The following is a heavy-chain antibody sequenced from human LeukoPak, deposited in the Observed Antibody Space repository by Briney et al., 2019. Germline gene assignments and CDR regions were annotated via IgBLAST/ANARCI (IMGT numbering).Heavy chain of an antibody. CDR2: ISGSGGST. J-gene: IGHJ4*02. Sequence: GGSLRLSCAASGFTFSSYWMSWVRQAPGKGLEWVSAISGSGGSTYYADSVKGRFTISRDNSKNTLYLQMNSLRAEDTAVYYCAKDVEYSSSPYYFDYWGQGTLVTVSS. CDR3: AKDVEYSSSPYYFDY. V-gene: IGHV3-23*01. D-gene: IGHD6-6*01. CDR1: GFTFSSYW.